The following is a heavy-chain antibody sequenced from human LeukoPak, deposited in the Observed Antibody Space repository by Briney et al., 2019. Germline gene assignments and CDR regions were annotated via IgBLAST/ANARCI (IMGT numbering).Heavy chain of an antibody. V-gene: IGHV4-59*08. Sequence: SETLSLTCTVSGGSISSYYWSWTRQPPGKGLEWIGYIYYSGSTNYNPSLKSRVAISVDTSKNQFSLKLSSVTAADTAVYYCARVWGGGYYFDYWGQGTLVTVSS. CDR3: ARVWGGGYYFDY. J-gene: IGHJ4*02. CDR2: IYYSGST. CDR1: GGSISSYY. D-gene: IGHD3-10*01.